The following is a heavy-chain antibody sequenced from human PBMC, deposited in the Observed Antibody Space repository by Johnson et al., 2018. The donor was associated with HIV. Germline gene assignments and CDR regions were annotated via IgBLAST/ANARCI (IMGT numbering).Heavy chain of an antibody. V-gene: IGHV3-11*04. J-gene: IGHJ3*02. CDR1: GFTLSDFY. D-gene: IGHD5-12*01. Sequence: QVQLVESGGGLVQPGGSLRLSCAASGFTLSDFYMSWIRQAPGKGPEWLSYISASGSNIYYVYSVKGRFTISRDDAKNLLFLQMNSLTADDTAVYYCARDQRGDIIPTTYDALDIWGQGTRVTVSS. CDR2: ISASGSNI. CDR3: ARDQRGDIIPTTYDALDI.